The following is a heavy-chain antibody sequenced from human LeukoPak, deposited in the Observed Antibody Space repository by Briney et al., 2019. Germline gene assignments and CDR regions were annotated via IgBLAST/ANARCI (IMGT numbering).Heavy chain of an antibody. CDR2: IYSKPDGGAT. V-gene: IGHV3-15*01. D-gene: IGHD3-10*01. Sequence: GSLRLSCTASGFTFSDAWLSWVRQAPGKGLEWVGRIYSKPDGGATDYAAPVKGRFTISLDDSKTTLYLQMNSLKIEDTAVYYCTTYGTGYFHHWGQGTLVTAST. CDR1: GFTFSDAW. J-gene: IGHJ1*01. CDR3: TTYGTGYFHH.